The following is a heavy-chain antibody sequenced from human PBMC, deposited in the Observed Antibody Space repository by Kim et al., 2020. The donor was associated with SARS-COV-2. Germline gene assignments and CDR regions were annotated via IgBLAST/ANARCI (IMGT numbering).Heavy chain of an antibody. V-gene: IGHV4-31*03. J-gene: IGHJ3*02. CDR3: ARARITMIVAIDAFDI. D-gene: IGHD3-22*01. CDR2: IYYSGST. CDR1: GGSISSGGYY. Sequence: SETLSLTCTVSGGSISSGGYYWSWIRQHPGKGLEWIGYIYYSGSTYYNPSLKSRVTISVYTSKNQFSLKLSSVTAADTAVYYCARARITMIVAIDAFDIWGQGTMVTVSS.